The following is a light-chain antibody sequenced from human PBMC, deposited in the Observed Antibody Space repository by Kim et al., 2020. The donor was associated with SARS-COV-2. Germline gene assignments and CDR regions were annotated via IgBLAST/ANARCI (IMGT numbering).Light chain of an antibody. CDR3: QQYNTWPPIT. V-gene: IGKV3-15*01. CDR1: QSVSGN. Sequence: SLGKRPTLSGRASQSVSGNLAWYQEKVGQAPRLLVYGASTRATGVPARYSGSGSGTEFTLTISSQQSEDFAVYYCQQYNTWPPITFGQGTRLEIK. CDR2: GAS. J-gene: IGKJ5*01.